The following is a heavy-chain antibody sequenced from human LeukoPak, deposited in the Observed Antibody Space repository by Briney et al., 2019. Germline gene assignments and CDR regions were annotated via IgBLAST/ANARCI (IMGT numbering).Heavy chain of an antibody. CDR2: IYYSGST. V-gene: IGHV4-59*01. Sequence: SETLSLTCTVSGRSISSYYWSWIRQPPGKGLEWIGYIYYSGSTNYNPSLKSRVTISVDTSKNQFSLKLSSVTAADTAVYYCARGLSSSLFDYWGQGTLVTVSS. J-gene: IGHJ4*01. CDR1: GRSISSYY. D-gene: IGHD6-6*01. CDR3: ARGLSSSLFDY.